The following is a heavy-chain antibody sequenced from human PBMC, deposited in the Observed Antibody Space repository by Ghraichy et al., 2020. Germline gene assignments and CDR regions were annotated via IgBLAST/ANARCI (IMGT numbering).Heavy chain of an antibody. V-gene: IGHV3-48*02. CDR2: ISSSSSTI. Sequence: GGSLRLSCAASGFTFSSYSMNWVRQAPGKGLEWVSYISSSSSTIYYADSVKGRFTISRDNAKNSLYLQMNSLRDEDTAVYYCAREEQQLVPNYYYYMDVWGKGTTVTVSS. CDR3: AREEQQLVPNYYYYMDV. J-gene: IGHJ6*03. D-gene: IGHD6-13*01. CDR1: GFTFSSYS.